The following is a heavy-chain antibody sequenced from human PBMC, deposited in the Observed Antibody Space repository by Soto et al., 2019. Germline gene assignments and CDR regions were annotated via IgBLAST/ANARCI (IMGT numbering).Heavy chain of an antibody. D-gene: IGHD4-17*01. CDR3: ARDLDGDEYFDF. V-gene: IGHV3-53*01. CDR2: IYSDDNT. Sequence: DVQLVKSGGGLIQPGGSLGLSCAASGITATNGHMSWVRQAPGKGLEWVSVIYSDDNTYYADSVKGRFTISRDTSKNTVYLQMNSLRAEDTAVYYCARDLDGDEYFDFWDQGSLVTVCS. CDR1: GITATNGH. J-gene: IGHJ4*02.